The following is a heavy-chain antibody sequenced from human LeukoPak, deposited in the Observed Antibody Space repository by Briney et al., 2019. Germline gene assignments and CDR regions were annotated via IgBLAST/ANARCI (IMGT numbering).Heavy chain of an antibody. Sequence: SETLSLTSTVSGGSINRYYWSWIRQPAGKGLEWIGRIYSTGSTNYNPSLKSRVTMSVDTSKNHFSLKLNFVTAADTAVYYCARHLGAQSLIAFDIWGQGTMVTVSS. D-gene: IGHD3-16*01. CDR1: GGSINRYY. CDR3: ARHLGAQSLIAFDI. CDR2: IYSTGST. J-gene: IGHJ3*02. V-gene: IGHV4-4*07.